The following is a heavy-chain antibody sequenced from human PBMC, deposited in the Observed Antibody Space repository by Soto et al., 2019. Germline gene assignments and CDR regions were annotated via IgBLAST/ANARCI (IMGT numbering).Heavy chain of an antibody. D-gene: IGHD2-2*01. Sequence: SETLSLTCAVSGGSISSRNWWSWVRQPPGKGLEGIGEIYHSGSTNYNPSLKSRVTISVDTSKNQFSLKLSSVTAADTAVYYCARPRKDIVVVPAATSDYYYYMDVWGKGTTVTVSS. CDR3: ARPRKDIVVVPAATSDYYYYMDV. J-gene: IGHJ6*03. CDR1: GGSISSRNW. CDR2: IYHSGST. V-gene: IGHV4-4*02.